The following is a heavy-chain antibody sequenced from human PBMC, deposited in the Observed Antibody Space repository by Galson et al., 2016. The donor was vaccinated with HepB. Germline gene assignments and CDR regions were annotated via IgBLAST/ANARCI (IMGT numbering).Heavy chain of an antibody. CDR1: GFIFSNYA. V-gene: IGHV3-23*01. J-gene: IGHJ4*02. D-gene: IGHD2/OR15-2a*01. CDR3: AKGTSGNSGPTLDY. CDR2: ISVRGGYT. Sequence: SLRLSCACSGFIFSNYALTWVRQAPGKGLQWVSSISVRGGYTYYADSVKGRFTISRDNSRNTLYLQLNSLRAEDTALYYCAKGTSGNSGPTLDYWGQGTVVTVSS.